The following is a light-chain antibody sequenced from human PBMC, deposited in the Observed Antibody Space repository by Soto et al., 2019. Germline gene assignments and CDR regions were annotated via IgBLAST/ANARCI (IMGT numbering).Light chain of an antibody. CDR3: QQPNQLPIT. J-gene: IGKJ5*01. Sequence: IVWARCAGTLSLSPGERAAFGCRVSQSSSSSYLTWYQQKPGQAPRLLIYCVSTWDIGFPARFSGSGSGTEFTLTITSLQSEDFAVYYCQQPNQLPITFGQGTRLEIK. CDR2: CVS. CDR1: QSSSSSY. V-gene: IGKV3D-7*01.